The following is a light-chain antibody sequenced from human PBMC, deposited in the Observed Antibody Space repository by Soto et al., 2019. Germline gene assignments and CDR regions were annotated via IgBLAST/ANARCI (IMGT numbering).Light chain of an antibody. Sequence: EIFLTQSPDTLSLSPGERATLSCRASQSVTNYIAWYQQRPGQAPRLLIYDASSRATGVPARFSGSGSGTEFTLTISSLQSEDLAVYYCQQYNNWPPWTFGQGTKVDIK. J-gene: IGKJ1*01. CDR3: QQYNNWPPWT. CDR1: QSVTNY. CDR2: DAS. V-gene: IGKV3-15*01.